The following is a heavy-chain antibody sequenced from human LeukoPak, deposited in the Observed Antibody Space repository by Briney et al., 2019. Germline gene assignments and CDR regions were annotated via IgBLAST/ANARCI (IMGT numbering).Heavy chain of an antibody. Sequence: GASVKVSCKASGCTFTSYGISWVRQAPGQGLEWMGWISAYNGNTNYAQKLQGRVTMTTDTSTSTAYMELRSLRSDDTAVYYCASCSSTSCFYNWFDPWGQGTLVTVSS. CDR2: ISAYNGNT. CDR3: ASCSSTSCFYNWFDP. D-gene: IGHD2-2*01. CDR1: GCTFTSYG. J-gene: IGHJ5*02. V-gene: IGHV1-18*01.